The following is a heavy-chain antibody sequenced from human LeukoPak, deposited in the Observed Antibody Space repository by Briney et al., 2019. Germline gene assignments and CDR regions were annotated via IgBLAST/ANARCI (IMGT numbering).Heavy chain of an antibody. CDR3: AARSRGYSSSWY. V-gene: IGHV3-53*01. J-gene: IGHJ4*02. CDR2: IYSGGST. CDR1: GFTVSSNY. D-gene: IGHD6-13*01. Sequence: PGGSLRLSCAASGFTVSSNYMSWVRQAPGKGLEWVSVIYSGGSTYYADSVKGRFTISRDNSKNTLYLQMNSLRAEDTAVYYCAARSRGYSSSWYWGQGALVSVSS.